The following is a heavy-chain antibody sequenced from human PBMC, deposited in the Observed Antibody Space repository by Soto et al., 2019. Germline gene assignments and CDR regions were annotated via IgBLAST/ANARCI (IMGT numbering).Heavy chain of an antibody. CDR2: ISGSGGST. CDR3: AKYSCSGGSCYLDY. CDR1: GFTFSSYA. V-gene: IGHV3-23*01. D-gene: IGHD2-15*01. J-gene: IGHJ4*02. Sequence: EVQLLESGGGLVQPGGSLRLSCAASGFTFSSYAMSWVRQAPGKGLEWVSAISGSGGSTYYADSVKSRFTISRDNSKNTLYLQMNCLRAGDTAVYYCAKYSCSGGSCYLDYWGQGTLVTVSS.